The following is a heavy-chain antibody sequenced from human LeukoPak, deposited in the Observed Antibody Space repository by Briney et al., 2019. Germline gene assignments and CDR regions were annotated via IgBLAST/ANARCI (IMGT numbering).Heavy chain of an antibody. J-gene: IGHJ4*02. V-gene: IGHV4-34*01. CDR1: GGSFSGYY. CDR2: INHSGST. CDR3: ARGPQYCTNGVCPFDY. D-gene: IGHD2-8*01. Sequence: SETLSLTCAVYGGSFSGYYWSWIRQPPEMGLEWIGEINHSGSTNYNPSLKSRVTISVDTSKNQFSLKLSSVTAADTAVYYCARGPQYCTNGVCPFDYWGQGTLVTVSS.